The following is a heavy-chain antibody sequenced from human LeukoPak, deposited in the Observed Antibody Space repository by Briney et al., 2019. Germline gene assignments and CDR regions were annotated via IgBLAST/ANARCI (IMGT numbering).Heavy chain of an antibody. D-gene: IGHD5-12*01. CDR2: IYTSGST. V-gene: IGHV4-4*07. Sequence: PSETLSLTCTVSGGSISSYYWSWIRQPAGKGLEWIGRIYTSGSTNYNPSLKSRVTMSVDTSKNQFSLKLSSVTAADTAVYYCAREYSGYDWGQFDYWGQGTLVTVSS. J-gene: IGHJ4*02. CDR1: GGSISSYY. CDR3: AREYSGYDWGQFDY.